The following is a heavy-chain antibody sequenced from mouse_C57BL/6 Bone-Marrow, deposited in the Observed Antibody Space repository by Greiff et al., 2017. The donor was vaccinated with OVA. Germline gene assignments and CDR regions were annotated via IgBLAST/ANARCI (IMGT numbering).Heavy chain of an antibody. J-gene: IGHJ3*01. V-gene: IGHV5-6*01. Sequence: EVHLVESGGDLVKPGGSLKLSCAASGFTFSSYGMSWVRQTPDKRLEWVATISSGGSYTYYPDSVKGRFTISRDNAKNTLYLQMSSLKSEDTAMYYCARRGTTVVAGNWGQGTLVTVSA. D-gene: IGHD1-1*01. CDR1: GFTFSSYG. CDR3: ARRGTTVVAGN. CDR2: ISSGGSYT.